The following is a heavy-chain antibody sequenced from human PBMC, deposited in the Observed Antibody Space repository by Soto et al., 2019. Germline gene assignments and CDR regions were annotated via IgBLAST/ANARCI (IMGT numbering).Heavy chain of an antibody. Sequence: QVQLVESGGGVVQPGRSLRLSCAASGFTFSSYGIHWVRQAPGKGLEWVAVISYDGSNKYYADSVKGRFTISRDNSKNTLYLQMNSLRAEDTAVYYCAKVLERRYYYYGMDVWGQGTTVTVSS. CDR2: ISYDGSNK. J-gene: IGHJ6*02. D-gene: IGHD1-1*01. V-gene: IGHV3-30*18. CDR1: GFTFSSYG. CDR3: AKVLERRYYYYGMDV.